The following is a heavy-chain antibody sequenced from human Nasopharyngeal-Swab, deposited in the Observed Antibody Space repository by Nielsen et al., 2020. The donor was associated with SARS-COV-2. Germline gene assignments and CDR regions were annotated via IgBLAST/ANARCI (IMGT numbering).Heavy chain of an antibody. Sequence: WIRQPPGKGLEWIGEINHSGSTNYNPSLKSRVTISVGTFKNQFSLKLSSVTAADTAVYYCAGYCSSTSCYGSYYFDYWGQGTLVTVSS. V-gene: IGHV4-34*01. D-gene: IGHD2-2*01. J-gene: IGHJ4*02. CDR3: AGYCSSTSCYGSYYFDY. CDR2: INHSGST.